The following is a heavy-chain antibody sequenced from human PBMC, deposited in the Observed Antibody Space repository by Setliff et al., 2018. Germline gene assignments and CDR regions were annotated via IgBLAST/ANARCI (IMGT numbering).Heavy chain of an antibody. CDR3: ARVTHPRGSPDF. CDR2: IDWDDEK. CDR1: GFSRSTSTVR. Sequence: SGPTLVNPTETLTLTCTFSGFSRSTSTVRVSWIRQPTGKALEWLARIDWDDEKFYSTSLRTRLTISRDTSKNQLLLTMTDMDPVDTATYYCARVTHPRGSPDFWGQGTLVTVSS. J-gene: IGHJ4*02. V-gene: IGHV2-70*04. D-gene: IGHD6-25*01.